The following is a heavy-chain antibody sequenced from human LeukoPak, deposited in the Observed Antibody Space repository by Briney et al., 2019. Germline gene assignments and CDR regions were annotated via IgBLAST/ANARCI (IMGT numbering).Heavy chain of an antibody. CDR2: IKQDGSVK. CDR3: ARDRDDGGFEY. D-gene: IGHD4-23*01. CDR1: GFTFSNYW. V-gene: IGHV3-7*01. Sequence: GGSLRLSCAASGFTFSNYWMSWVRQAPEKGLEWVANIKQDGSVKQHVDSVKGRFPISRDNAKNSLYLQMNSLRAEDTAVYYCARDRDDGGFEYWGQGTLVTVSS. J-gene: IGHJ4*02.